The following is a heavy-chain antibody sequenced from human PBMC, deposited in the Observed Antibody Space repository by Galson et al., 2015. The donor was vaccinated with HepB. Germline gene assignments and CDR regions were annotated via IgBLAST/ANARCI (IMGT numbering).Heavy chain of an antibody. CDR1: KYTFTSYA. J-gene: IGHJ6*02. V-gene: IGHV7-4-1*02. CDR2: INTNTGNP. D-gene: IGHD2-15*01. Sequence: SVKVSCKASKYTFTSYAMNWVRQAPGQGLEWMGWINTNTGNPTYAQGFTGRFVFSLDTSVSTAYLQISSLKAGDTAVYYCALGGSGEVYYYYYGMDVWGQGTTVTVSS. CDR3: ALGGSGEVYYYYYGMDV.